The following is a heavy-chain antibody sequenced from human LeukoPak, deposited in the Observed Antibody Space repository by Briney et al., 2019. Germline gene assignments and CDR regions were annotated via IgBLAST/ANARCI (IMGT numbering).Heavy chain of an antibody. Sequence: GASVKVSCKASGYTFTSYGISWVRQAPGQGLEWMGWISAYNGNTNYAQKLQGRVTMTTDASTSTAYMELRSLRSDDTAVYYCARWREHDYGAFNWFDPWGQGTLVTVSS. V-gene: IGHV1-18*01. J-gene: IGHJ5*02. CDR3: ARWREHDYGAFNWFDP. CDR1: GYTFTSYG. CDR2: ISAYNGNT. D-gene: IGHD4-17*01.